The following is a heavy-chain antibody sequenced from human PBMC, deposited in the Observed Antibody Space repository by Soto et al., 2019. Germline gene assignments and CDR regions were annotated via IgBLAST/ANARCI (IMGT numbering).Heavy chain of an antibody. CDR2: IIPIFGTA. J-gene: IGHJ6*02. Sequence: SVKVSCKASGGTFSSYAISWVRQAPGQGLEWMGGIIPIFGTANYAQKFQGRVTITADESTSTAYMELSSVTAADTAVYYCARDLGDGSWYVWGQGTTVTVSS. CDR3: ARDLGDGSWYV. V-gene: IGHV1-69*13. D-gene: IGHD6-13*01. CDR1: GGTFSSYA.